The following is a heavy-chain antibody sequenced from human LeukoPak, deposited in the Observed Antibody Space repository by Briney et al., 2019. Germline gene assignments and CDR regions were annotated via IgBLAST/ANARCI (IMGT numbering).Heavy chain of an antibody. D-gene: IGHD6-13*01. J-gene: IGHJ4*02. CDR2: INPSSGGA. Sequence: ASVKVSCKASGYTFSDYYIVWVRQVPGQGLEWMGWINPSSGGAKYAQKFQGRVTMTRDTSINTAYMELSSLRSEDTAVYYCARSSIIAAAGPYYFDYWGQGTLVTVSS. CDR1: GYTFSDYY. CDR3: ARSSIIAAAGPYYFDY. V-gene: IGHV1-2*02.